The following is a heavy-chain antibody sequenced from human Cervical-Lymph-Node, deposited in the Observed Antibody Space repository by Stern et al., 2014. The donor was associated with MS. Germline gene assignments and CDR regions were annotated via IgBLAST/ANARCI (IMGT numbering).Heavy chain of an antibody. J-gene: IGHJ4*02. Sequence: VQLAESGGTLVQPGGSLRLSCAASGFTFSSYAMSWVRPAPGKGLEWVSVISGSDGSTFYADSVKCRFTISRDNSKNTLFLQMNSLRAEDSAVYYCAKVYGSGPFDYWGQGTLVTVSS. CDR3: AKVYGSGPFDY. CDR1: GFTFSSYA. D-gene: IGHD6-19*01. CDR2: ISGSDGST. V-gene: IGHV3-23*04.